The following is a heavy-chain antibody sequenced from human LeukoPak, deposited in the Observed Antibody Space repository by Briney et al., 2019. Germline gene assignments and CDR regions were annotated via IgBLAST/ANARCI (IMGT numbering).Heavy chain of an antibody. V-gene: IGHV3-7*01. CDR1: GFTFSSYE. CDR2: IKQDGSEK. J-gene: IGHJ4*02. Sequence: GGSLRLSCAASGFTFSSYEMNWVRQAPGKGLEWVANIKQDGSEKYYVDSVKGRFTISRDNAKNSLYLQMNSLRAEDTAVYYCARIVGATTFRDYWGQGTLVTVSS. CDR3: ARIVGATTFRDY. D-gene: IGHD1-26*01.